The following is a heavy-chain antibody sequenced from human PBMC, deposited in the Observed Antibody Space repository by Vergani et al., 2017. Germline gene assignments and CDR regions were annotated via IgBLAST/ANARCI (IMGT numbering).Heavy chain of an antibody. CDR2: IYPGDSDT. Sequence: EVQLVQSGAEVKKPGESLKISCKGSGYSFTSYWIGWVRQMPGKGLEWMGIIYPGDSDTRYSPSFQGQVTISADKSISTAYLQWSSLKASDTAMYYCARSLFYYGSGSTFDYWGQGTLVTVSS. CDR3: ARSLFYYGSGSTFDY. CDR1: GYSFTSYW. J-gene: IGHJ4*02. V-gene: IGHV5-51*01. D-gene: IGHD3-10*01.